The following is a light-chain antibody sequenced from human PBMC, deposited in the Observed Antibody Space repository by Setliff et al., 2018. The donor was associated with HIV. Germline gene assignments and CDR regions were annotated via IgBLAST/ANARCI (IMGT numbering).Light chain of an antibody. CDR1: SSDVGGYNY. Sequence: QSALTQPASVSGSPGQSITISCTGTSSDVGGYNYVSWYQQPPGKAPKLMIYEVSNRPSGVSDRFSGSKSGNTASLTISGLQTEDEADYFCSSYTSSSPLYVFGTGTKVTVL. V-gene: IGLV2-14*01. CDR2: EVS. CDR3: SSYTSSSPLYV. J-gene: IGLJ1*01.